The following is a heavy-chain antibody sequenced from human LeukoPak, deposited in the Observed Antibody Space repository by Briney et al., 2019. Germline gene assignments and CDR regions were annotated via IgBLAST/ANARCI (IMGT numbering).Heavy chain of an antibody. J-gene: IGHJ5*02. CDR1: GDPISSSNW. D-gene: IGHD6-25*01. CDR3: AREAAGQWFDP. V-gene: IGHV4-4*02. CDR2: IYHSGST. Sequence: PSETLSLTCAVSGDPISSSNWWSWVRQPPGKGLEWIGEIYHSGSTNYNPSLKSRVTMSLDKSKNQFSLKLTSVTAADTAVYYCAREAAGQWFDPWGQGTLVTVSS.